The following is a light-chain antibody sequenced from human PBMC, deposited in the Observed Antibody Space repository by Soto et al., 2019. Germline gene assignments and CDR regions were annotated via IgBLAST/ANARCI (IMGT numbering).Light chain of an antibody. V-gene: IGLV2-14*01. J-gene: IGLJ1*01. CDR3: GSYTSTDTPFV. CDR2: EVN. CDR1: STDVGGYNY. Sequence: QSALAQPSSVSGSPGQSITISCTGTSTDVGGYNYVSWYQHRPGKGPKLIIYEVNNRPSGVSDRFSGSKSGNKASLTISNLEAEDESDYYCGSYTSTDTPFVFGTGTKVTV.